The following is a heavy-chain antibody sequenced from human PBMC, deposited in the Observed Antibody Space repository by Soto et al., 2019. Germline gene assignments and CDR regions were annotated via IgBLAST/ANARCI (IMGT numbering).Heavy chain of an antibody. J-gene: IGHJ5*02. CDR3: SRDQSWQDLVWWFDP. D-gene: IGHD6-13*01. CDR1: GYTFTSYG. V-gene: IGHV1-18*01. Sequence: ASVKVSCKASGYTFTSYGISWVRQAPGQGLEWMGWISAYNGNTNYAQKLQGRVTMTTDTSTSTAYMELRSLRSEDTAVYYCSRDQSWQDLVWWFDPWGQGTQVTVSS. CDR2: ISAYNGNT.